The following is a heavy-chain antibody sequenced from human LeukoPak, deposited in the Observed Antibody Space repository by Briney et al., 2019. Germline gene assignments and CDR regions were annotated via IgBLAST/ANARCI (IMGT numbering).Heavy chain of an antibody. J-gene: IGHJ4*02. D-gene: IGHD5-12*01. Sequence: ASVMVSCKASGYSFTVYYIHWVRQAPGQGLEWMGRINPNTGVTDYAQKFQGRVTVTRDTSIGTVSMDLRLRSDDTAVYYCARGSRGGGYEAFDFWGQGTLVTVSS. CDR2: INPNTGVT. CDR3: ARGSRGGGYEAFDF. V-gene: IGHV1-2*06. CDR1: GYSFTVYY.